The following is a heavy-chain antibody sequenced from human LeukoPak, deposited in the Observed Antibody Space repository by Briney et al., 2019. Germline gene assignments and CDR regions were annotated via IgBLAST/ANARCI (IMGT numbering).Heavy chain of an antibody. V-gene: IGHV1-46*01. CDR2: INPSGGST. D-gene: IGHD2-21*01. CDR1: GYTFTSYY. Sequence: ASVKVSCTASGYTFTSYYMHWVRQAPGQGLEWMGIINPSGGSTSYAQKFQGRVTMTRDTSTSTVYMELSSLRSEDTAVYYCARSLIRLFWFDPWGQGTLVTVSS. J-gene: IGHJ5*02. CDR3: ARSLIRLFWFDP.